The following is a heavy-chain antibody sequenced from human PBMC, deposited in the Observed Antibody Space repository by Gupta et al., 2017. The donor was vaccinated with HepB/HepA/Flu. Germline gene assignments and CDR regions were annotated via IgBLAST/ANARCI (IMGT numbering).Heavy chain of an antibody. CDR2: TKNKADSYTP. CDR3: VRRAASMSSYGMDV. J-gene: IGHJ6*02. V-gene: IGHV3-72*01. CDR1: GFTSSDHH. Sequence: EVQLLESGGGLVQPGGSLRLSCVASGFTSSDHHMDWVRQGPGKGLEWVGRTKNKADSYTPEYAASVKGRFIISRDEPKNSLYLQMNSLKPEDTAVYYCVRRAASMSSYGMDVWGQGTTVTVSS. D-gene: IGHD2-15*01.